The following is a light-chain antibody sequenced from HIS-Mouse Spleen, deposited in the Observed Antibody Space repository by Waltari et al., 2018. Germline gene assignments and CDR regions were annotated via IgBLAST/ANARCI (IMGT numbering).Light chain of an antibody. CDR3: QSYDSSNWV. V-gene: IGLV6-57*02. CDR2: EDN. Sequence: NFMLTQPHSVSESPGKTVTISSTGTSASTASNYVQWYQQRPGSAPTTVIYEDNQRPSGVPDRFSGSIDSSSNSASLTISGLKTEDEADYYCQSYDSSNWVFGGGTKLTVL. CDR1: SASTASNY. J-gene: IGLJ3*02.